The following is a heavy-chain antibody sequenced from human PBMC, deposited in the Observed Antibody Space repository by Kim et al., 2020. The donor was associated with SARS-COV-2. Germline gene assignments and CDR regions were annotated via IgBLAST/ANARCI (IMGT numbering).Heavy chain of an antibody. CDR2: IVVGSGNT. CDR3: AAATPVRYSGYVTYRSYGMDV. V-gene: IGHV1-58*01. Sequence: SVKVSCKASGFTFTSSAVQWVRQARGQRLEWIGWIVVGSGNTNYAQKFQERVTITRDMSTSTAYMELSSLRSEDTAVYYCAAATPVRYSGYVTYRSYGMDVWGQGTTVTVSS. J-gene: IGHJ6*02. D-gene: IGHD5-12*01. CDR1: GFTFTSSA.